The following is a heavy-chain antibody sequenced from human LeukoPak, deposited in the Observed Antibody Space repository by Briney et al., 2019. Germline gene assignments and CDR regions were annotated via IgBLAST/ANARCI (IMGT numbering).Heavy chain of an antibody. V-gene: IGHV4-4*02. J-gene: IGHJ2*01. CDR1: GGSISSTNW. Sequence: SETLSLACAVSGGSISSTNWWSWVRQPPGKGLEWIGEIYHSGSTNYNPSLKNRVTISLDKSKNHFSLKLRSVTAADTAVYYCARPPATGYWYFDLWGRGTLVTVSS. CDR3: ARPPATGYWYFDL. CDR2: IYHSGST. D-gene: IGHD2-8*02.